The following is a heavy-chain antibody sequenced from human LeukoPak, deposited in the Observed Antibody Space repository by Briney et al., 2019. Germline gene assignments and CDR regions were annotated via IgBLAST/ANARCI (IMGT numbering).Heavy chain of an antibody. V-gene: IGHV3-9*01. CDR3: AKDTGYYYDSSGFIDY. CDR2: ISWNSGSI. Sequence: PGGSLRLSCAASGFTFDDYAMHWVRQAPGKGLEWVSGISWNSGSIGYADSVKGRFTISRDNAKNSLYLQMNSLRAEDTALYYCAKDTGYYYDSSGFIDYWGQGTVVTVSS. D-gene: IGHD3-22*01. CDR1: GFTFDDYA. J-gene: IGHJ4*02.